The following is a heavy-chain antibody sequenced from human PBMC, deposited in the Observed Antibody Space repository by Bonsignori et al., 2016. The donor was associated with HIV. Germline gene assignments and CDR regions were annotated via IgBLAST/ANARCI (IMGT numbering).Heavy chain of an antibody. Sequence: WIRQPPGKGLEWVANIHRDGTETNYADSVKGRFTISRDNANNSLSLQMNNVRADDGAIYYCARDRMSLVTDYFDYWGQGILVTVSS. CDR3: ARDRMSLVTDYFDY. J-gene: IGHJ4*02. D-gene: IGHD2-8*01. CDR2: IHRDGTET. V-gene: IGHV3-7*03.